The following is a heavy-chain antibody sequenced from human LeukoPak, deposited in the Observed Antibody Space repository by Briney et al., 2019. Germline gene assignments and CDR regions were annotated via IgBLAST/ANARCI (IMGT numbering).Heavy chain of an antibody. J-gene: IGHJ5*02. CDR2: VDPEDGET. CDR1: GYTFTDYY. V-gene: IGHV1-69-2*01. CDR3: ATMTTFDP. Sequence: ATVKISCKAFGYTFTDYYIHWVKEAPGKGLEWMGRVDPEDGETTYAEKFQGRVTITADTSTDTAYMELNNLRSEDTAVYYCATMTTFDPWGQETLVTVSP. D-gene: IGHD4-11*01.